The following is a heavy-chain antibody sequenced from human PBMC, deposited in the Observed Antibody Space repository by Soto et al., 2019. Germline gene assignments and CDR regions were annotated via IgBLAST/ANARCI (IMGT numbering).Heavy chain of an antibody. CDR3: ARVPLYYDFWSGHYYYGMDV. D-gene: IGHD3-3*01. CDR1: GGSFSGYY. CDR2: INHSGST. J-gene: IGHJ6*02. Sequence: NPSETLSLTCAVYGGSFSGYYWSWIRQPPGKGLEWIGEINHSGSTNYNPSLKSRVTISVDTSKNQFSLKLSSVTAADTAVYYCARVPLYYDFWSGHYYYGMDVWGQGTTVTVSS. V-gene: IGHV4-34*01.